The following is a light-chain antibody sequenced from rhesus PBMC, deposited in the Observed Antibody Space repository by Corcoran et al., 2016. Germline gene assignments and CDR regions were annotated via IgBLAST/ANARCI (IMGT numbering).Light chain of an antibody. CDR1: HSLLHTTGETY. CDR3: MQGRQLPYT. J-gene: IGKJ2*01. V-gene: IGKV2S15*01. Sequence: DIVMTQIPLSLPVTPGEPASISCRSSHSLLHTTGETYLYCYLQKPGQSPRLLISDVPKRPSGVPDRCSGSCAGTDLNLKISRVEAEDVGVYYCMQGRQLPYTFGQGTKAEIK. CDR2: DVP.